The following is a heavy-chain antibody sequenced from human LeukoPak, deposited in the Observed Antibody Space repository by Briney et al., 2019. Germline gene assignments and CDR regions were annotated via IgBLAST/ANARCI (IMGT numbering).Heavy chain of an antibody. D-gene: IGHD2-8*01. Sequence: GGSLRPSCAASGFTFSDHYMDWVRQAPGKGLEWVGRTRNKANSYSTEYAASVKGRFTISTDDSKNSLYLQMNGLKTEDTAVYYCAREARVLYYMDVWGKGTTVTVSS. V-gene: IGHV3-72*01. J-gene: IGHJ6*03. CDR2: TRNKANSYST. CDR3: AREARVLYYMDV. CDR1: GFTFSDHY.